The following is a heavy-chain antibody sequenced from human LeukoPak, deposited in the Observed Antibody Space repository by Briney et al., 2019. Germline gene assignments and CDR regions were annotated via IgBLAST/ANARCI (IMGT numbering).Heavy chain of an antibody. CDR1: GFSVSTYS. Sequence: GGSLRLSCSASGFSVSTYSMTWVRQAPGKGLEWVSSISKTSTYIYYADSVRGRFTISRDNAKNSVYLQMNSLRAEDTAVYFCARRIVVAPPDEDYYYYYMDVWGKGTTVTVSS. V-gene: IGHV3-21*06. J-gene: IGHJ6*03. CDR2: ISKTSTYI. D-gene: IGHD1-26*01. CDR3: ARRIVVAPPDEDYYYYYMDV.